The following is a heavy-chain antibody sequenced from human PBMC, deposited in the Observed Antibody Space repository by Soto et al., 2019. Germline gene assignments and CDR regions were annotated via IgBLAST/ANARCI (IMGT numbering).Heavy chain of an antibody. Sequence: SETLSLTCTVSGGSISSYYWSRIRQPPGKGLEWIGYIYYSGSTNYSPSLKSRVTISVDTSKNQFSLKLSSVTAADTAVYYCARVSEFSYYYGSGSSPAWFDPWGQGTLVTAPQ. J-gene: IGHJ5*02. CDR1: GGSISSYY. CDR3: ARVSEFSYYYGSGSSPAWFDP. V-gene: IGHV4-59*01. D-gene: IGHD3-10*01. CDR2: IYYSGST.